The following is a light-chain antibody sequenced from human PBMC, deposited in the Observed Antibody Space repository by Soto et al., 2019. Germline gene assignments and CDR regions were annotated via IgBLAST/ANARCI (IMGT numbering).Light chain of an antibody. CDR1: SSDVGGYIY. CDR2: EVS. V-gene: IGLV2-14*01. CDR3: SSYTSSSTYV. J-gene: IGLJ1*01. Sequence: QSALTQPASVSGSPGQSITISCTGTSSDVGGYIYVSWYQQHPGKAPKLMIYEVSNRPSGVSNRFSGSKSGNTASLTISGLQAEDEAHYYCSSYTSSSTYVFGTGTKLTVL.